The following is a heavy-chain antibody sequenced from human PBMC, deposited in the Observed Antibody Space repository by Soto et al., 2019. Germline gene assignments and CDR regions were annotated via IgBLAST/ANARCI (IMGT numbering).Heavy chain of an antibody. D-gene: IGHD6-13*01. V-gene: IGHV3-23*01. CDR2: ISGSGGST. CDR1: GFTFSSYA. Sequence: GGSLRLSCAASGFTFSSYAMSWVRQAPGKGLEWVSAISGSGGSTYYADSVKGRFTISRDNSKTTLYLQMNSLRAEDQAVYYCAKGGVAAARGIAGVFFGYWGRRSRVTVAS. CDR3: AKGGVAAARGIAGVFFGY. J-gene: IGHJ4*02.